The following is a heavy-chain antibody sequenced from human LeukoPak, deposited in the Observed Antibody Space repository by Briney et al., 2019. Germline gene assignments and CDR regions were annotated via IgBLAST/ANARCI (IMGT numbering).Heavy chain of an antibody. CDR2: INPNSGGT. Sequence: ASVKVSCKASGYTFTGYYMHWVRQAPGQGLEWMGWINPNSGGTNYAQKFQGRVTMTRDTSISTAYMELSRLRSDDTAVYYCARVVAVTGKWGMGAFDIWGQGTMVTVSS. V-gene: IGHV1-2*02. D-gene: IGHD6-19*01. CDR1: GYTFTGYY. CDR3: ARVVAVTGKWGMGAFDI. J-gene: IGHJ3*02.